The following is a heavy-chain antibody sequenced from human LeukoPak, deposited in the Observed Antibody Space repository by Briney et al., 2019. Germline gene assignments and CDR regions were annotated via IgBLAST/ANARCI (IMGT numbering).Heavy chain of an antibody. V-gene: IGHV3-30*18. J-gene: IGHJ3*01. D-gene: IGHD2-21*02. CDR1: GFTFSSYG. Sequence: GGSLRLSCAASGFTFSSYGMHWVRQAPGKGLEWVEGISYDGRDKYYADSGKVRFTISRDNSKNTLNLQMNSLRAEDTAVYYCAKPRGGDSWAFDVWGQGTMVTVSS. CDR3: AKPRGGDSWAFDV. CDR2: ISYDGRDK.